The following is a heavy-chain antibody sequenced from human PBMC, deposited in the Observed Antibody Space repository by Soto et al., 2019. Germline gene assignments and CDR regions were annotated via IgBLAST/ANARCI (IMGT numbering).Heavy chain of an antibody. V-gene: IGHV1-18*04. CDR3: ARGATPTDY. J-gene: IGHJ4*02. CDR1: GYTFTSYS. CDR2: ISAYNGDT. Sequence: GASVKVSCKASGYTFTSYSTNWVRQVPGQGLEWMGRISAYNGDTNYGQKFQGRVTMTTDTSTSTAYMELRSLTSDDTAVFYCARGATPTDYWGQGTLVTVSS.